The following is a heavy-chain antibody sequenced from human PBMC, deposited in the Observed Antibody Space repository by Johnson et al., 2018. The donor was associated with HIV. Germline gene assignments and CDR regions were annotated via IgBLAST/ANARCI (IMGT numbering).Heavy chain of an antibody. V-gene: IGHV3-7*01. CDR1: GFTVSSNY. J-gene: IGHJ3*01. D-gene: IGHD3-22*01. Sequence: VQLVESGGGLVQPGGSLRLSCAASGFTVSSNYMSWVRQAPGKGLQWVANIRQDGGETDYVDSVKGRFTISRDNAKNSLYLQMNNLRDEDTAVYYCAKNQLLRYDAFNFWGQGTMVTVSS. CDR2: IRQDGGET. CDR3: AKNQLLRYDAFNF.